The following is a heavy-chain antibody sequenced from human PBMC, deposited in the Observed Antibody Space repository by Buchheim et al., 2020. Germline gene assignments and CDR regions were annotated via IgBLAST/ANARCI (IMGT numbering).Heavy chain of an antibody. Sequence: QVQLQESGPGLVKPSETLSLTCTVSGGSVSSGSYYWSWIRQPPGKGLEWIGYIYYSGSTNYNPSLKSRVTISVDTSKHQFSLKLSSVTAADTAVYYCARMRLRLGELSLLAHFDYWGQGTL. V-gene: IGHV4-61*01. CDR2: IYYSGST. CDR3: ARMRLRLGELSLLAHFDY. J-gene: IGHJ4*02. CDR1: GGSVSSGSYY. D-gene: IGHD3-16*02.